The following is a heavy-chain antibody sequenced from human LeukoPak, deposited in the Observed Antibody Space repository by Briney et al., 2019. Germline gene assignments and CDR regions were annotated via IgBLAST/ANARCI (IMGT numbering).Heavy chain of an antibody. CDR2: INAGNGNT. D-gene: IGHD3-10*01. J-gene: IGHJ4*02. CDR3: ARDPITMVRGVPIDY. V-gene: IGHV1-3*01. Sequence: ASVRVSSKASGCTFTRYALHWVRQAPGQKLEWMGWINAGNGNTKYSQKFQGRVTITRDTPASTAYIELSSLRSEDTAVYYCARDPITMVRGVPIDYWGQGTLVTVSS. CDR1: GCTFTRYA.